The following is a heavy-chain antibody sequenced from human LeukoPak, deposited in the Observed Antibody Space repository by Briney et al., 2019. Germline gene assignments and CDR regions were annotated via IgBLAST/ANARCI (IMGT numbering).Heavy chain of an antibody. Sequence: GGSLRLSCAASGFTFSSYGMHWVRQAPGKGLEWVAVISYDGSNKYYADSVKGRFTISRDNSKNTLYLQMNSLRAEDTAVYYCAKLGAAMATGDDYWGQGTLVTVSS. CDR3: AKLGAAMATGDDY. D-gene: IGHD5-18*01. V-gene: IGHV3-30*18. CDR2: ISYDGSNK. J-gene: IGHJ4*02. CDR1: GFTFSSYG.